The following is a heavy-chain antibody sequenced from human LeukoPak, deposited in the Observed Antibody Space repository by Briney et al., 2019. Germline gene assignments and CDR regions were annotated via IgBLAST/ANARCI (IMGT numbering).Heavy chain of an antibody. J-gene: IGHJ4*02. V-gene: IGHV3-7*01. CDR2: IKNDGSDK. CDR3: VNLGYSD. Sequence: PGRSLRLSCEASGFSFSAAWMTWVRQAPGKGLEWVATIKNDGSDKYYVDSVKGRFTLSRDNAKNLVYLQMNSLRVEDTAVYYCVNLGYSDGGQGTLVTVSS. D-gene: IGHD5-12*01. CDR1: GFSFSAAW.